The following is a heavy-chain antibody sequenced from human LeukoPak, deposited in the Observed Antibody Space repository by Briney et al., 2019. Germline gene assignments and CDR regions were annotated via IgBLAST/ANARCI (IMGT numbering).Heavy chain of an antibody. CDR3: ASSSSGWLY. Sequence: SETLSLTCTVSGGSINSSDYYWGWLRQPPGKGLEWIGSIYYTGCAYYNPSLKSRVTISVDTSKNQFFLRLRSVTAADTAVYYCASSSSGWLYWGQGTLVTVSS. CDR2: IYYTGCA. V-gene: IGHV4-39*01. CDR1: GGSINSSDYY. J-gene: IGHJ4*02. D-gene: IGHD6-19*01.